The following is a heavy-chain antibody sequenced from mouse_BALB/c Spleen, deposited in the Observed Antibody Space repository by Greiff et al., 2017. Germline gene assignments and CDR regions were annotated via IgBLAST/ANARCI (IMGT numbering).Heavy chain of an antibody. J-gene: IGHJ2*01. D-gene: IGHD2-4*01. CDR1: GYAFTNYL. CDR3: ARGGVITTDGGDY. V-gene: IGHV1-54*01. CDR2: IHPSDSET. Sequence: QVQLQQSGAELVRPGTSVKVSCKASGYAFTNYLIEWVKQRPGQGLEWIGMIHPSDSETRLNQKFKDKATLTVDKSSSTAYMQLSSPTSEDSAVYYCARGGVITTDGGDYWGQGTTLTVSA.